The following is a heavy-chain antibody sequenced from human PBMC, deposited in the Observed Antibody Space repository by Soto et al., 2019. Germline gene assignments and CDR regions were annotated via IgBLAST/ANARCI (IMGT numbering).Heavy chain of an antibody. CDR3: ATATSSYYSGGYYYYGMDV. Sequence: ASVKVSCKASGYTFTGYYMHWVRQAPGQGLEWMGWINPNSGGTNYAQKFQGWVTMTRDTSISTAYMELSRLRSDDTAVYYCATATSSYYSGGYYYYGMDVWGQGTTVTVSS. J-gene: IGHJ6*02. CDR1: GYTFTGYY. CDR2: INPNSGGT. V-gene: IGHV1-2*04. D-gene: IGHD3-10*01.